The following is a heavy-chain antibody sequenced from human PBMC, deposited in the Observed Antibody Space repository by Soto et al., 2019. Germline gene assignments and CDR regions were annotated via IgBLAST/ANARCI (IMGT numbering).Heavy chain of an antibody. J-gene: IGHJ4*02. Sequence: ASGPTLVNPTQTLTLTCTFSGFSLSTSGVGVGWIRQPPGKALEWLALIYWDDDKRYSPSLKSRLTITKDASKNQVVLTMTNMDPVDTATYYCAHIVVVPAAIPVFDYWGQGTLVTVSS. V-gene: IGHV2-5*02. CDR3: AHIVVVPAAIPVFDY. D-gene: IGHD2-2*02. CDR1: GFSLSTSGVG. CDR2: IYWDDDK.